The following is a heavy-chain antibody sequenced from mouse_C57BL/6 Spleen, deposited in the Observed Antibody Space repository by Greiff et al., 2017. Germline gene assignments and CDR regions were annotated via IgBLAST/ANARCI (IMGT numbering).Heavy chain of an antibody. J-gene: IGHJ3*01. Sequence: QVQLQQPGAELVKPGASVKRSCKASGYTFTSYWMHWVKQRPGRGLEWIGRIDPNSGGTKYTEKFKSKATLTVDKPASTAYMQLSSLTSDDSAVYYCARGGDYGSRDAMDYWGQGTLVTVSA. CDR1: GYTFTSYW. D-gene: IGHD1-1*01. V-gene: IGHV1-72*01. CDR3: ARGGDYGSRDAMDY. CDR2: IDPNSGGT.